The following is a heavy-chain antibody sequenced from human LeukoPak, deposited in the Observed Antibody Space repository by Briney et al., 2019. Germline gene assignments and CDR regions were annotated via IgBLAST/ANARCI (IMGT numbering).Heavy chain of an antibody. CDR2: IRVRDET. CDR1: GFTFSNYA. J-gene: IGHJ4*02. D-gene: IGHD1-1*01. CDR3: AKGTGDTGYYFDY. Sequence: GGSLRLSCAASGFTFSNYAMGWVRQAPGKGLEWVSGIRVRDETYYADSVKGRFTISRDKSDNMLYLQMSGLRAEDTAVYYCAKGTGDTGYYFDYWGQGTLVTVSS. V-gene: IGHV3-23*01.